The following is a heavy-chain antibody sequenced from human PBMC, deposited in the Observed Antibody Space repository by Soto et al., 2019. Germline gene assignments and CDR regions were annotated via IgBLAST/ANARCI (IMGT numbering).Heavy chain of an antibody. V-gene: IGHV4-59*08. CDR3: ARQGPYGMDV. J-gene: IGHJ6*02. Sequence: PSETLSLTCTVSYGSISSYYWSWIRQPPGKGLEWIGYIYYSGSTNYNPSLKSRVTISVDTSKNQFSLKLSSVTAADTAVYYCARQGPYGMDVWGQGTTVT. CDR2: IYYSGST. CDR1: YGSISSYY.